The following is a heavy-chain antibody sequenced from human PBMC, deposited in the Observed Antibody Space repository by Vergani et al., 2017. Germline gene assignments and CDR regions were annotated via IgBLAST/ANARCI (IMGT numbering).Heavy chain of an antibody. CDR1: GGTFSSYA. CDR2: IIPIFGTA. Sequence: QVQLVQSGAEVKKPGSSVKVSCKASGGTFSSYAISWVRQAPGQGLEWMGGIIPIFGTANYAQKFQGRVTITADESTRTAYMELSSLRSEDTAVYYCAGTRTLYDFWSGYGWFDPWGQGTLVTVSS. V-gene: IGHV1-69*01. D-gene: IGHD3-3*01. CDR3: AGTRTLYDFWSGYGWFDP. J-gene: IGHJ5*02.